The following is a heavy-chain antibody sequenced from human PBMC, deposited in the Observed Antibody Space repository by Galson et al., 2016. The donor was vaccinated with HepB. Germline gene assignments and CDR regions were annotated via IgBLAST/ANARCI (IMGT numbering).Heavy chain of an antibody. D-gene: IGHD2-2*01. CDR3: AREVGYCTSTSCEGHMDV. J-gene: IGHJ6*03. V-gene: IGHV3-33*01. Sequence: SLRLPCAASGFTFGRYAMHWVRQAPGKGLEWVAVIWYDGSNKYYADSVKGRFTISRDNSKKTLYLQMNSLRAEDTAVYYCAREVGYCTSTSCEGHMDVWGKGTTVTVSS. CDR1: GFTFGRYA. CDR2: IWYDGSNK.